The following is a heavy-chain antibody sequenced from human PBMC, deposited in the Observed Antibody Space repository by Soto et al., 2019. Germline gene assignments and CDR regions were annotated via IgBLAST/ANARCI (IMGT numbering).Heavy chain of an antibody. D-gene: IGHD3-10*01. CDR2: IGVGGGDR. CDR1: GFTFSSYA. V-gene: IGHV3-23*01. Sequence: EVQLLESGGGLVQPGGSLRLSWGASGFTFSSYAMSWVRQAPGKGLEWVSIIGVGGGDRYYPESVKGRFTISRDNSRDTLYLEMNSLRDEDTAVYYCARVRFGELVWGQGTLVTVSS. J-gene: IGHJ4*02. CDR3: ARVRFGELV.